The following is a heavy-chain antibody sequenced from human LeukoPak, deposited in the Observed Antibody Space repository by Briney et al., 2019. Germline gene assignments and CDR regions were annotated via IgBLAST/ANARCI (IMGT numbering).Heavy chain of an antibody. J-gene: IGHJ4*02. D-gene: IGHD6-19*01. Sequence: GGSLRLSCTASGFTFGDYAMSWFRQAPGKGLEWVGFIRSKIYGGTTEYAASVKGRFTISRYDSKSLAYLQMNSLKTEDTAVYYCTRDQYSSGWYDILFDYWGQGTLVTVSS. CDR3: TRDQYSSGWYDILFDY. CDR2: IRSKIYGGTT. CDR1: GFTFGDYA. V-gene: IGHV3-49*03.